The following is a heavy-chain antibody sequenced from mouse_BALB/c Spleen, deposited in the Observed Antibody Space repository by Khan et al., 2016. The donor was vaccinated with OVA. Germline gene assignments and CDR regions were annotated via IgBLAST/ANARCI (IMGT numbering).Heavy chain of an antibody. CDR2: INPSSGGT. Sequence: QIQLVQSGAELVKPGASVRLSCKASGYTFTSYYLYWVKQRPGQGLEWIGDINPSSGGTNFNEKFMSKATLTVDKSSSTAYIQLNSLTSEDSAVYYCTRSGYGSFAYWGQGTLVTVSA. CDR1: GYTFTSYY. J-gene: IGHJ3*01. V-gene: IGHV1S81*02. D-gene: IGHD2-2*01. CDR3: TRSGYGSFAY.